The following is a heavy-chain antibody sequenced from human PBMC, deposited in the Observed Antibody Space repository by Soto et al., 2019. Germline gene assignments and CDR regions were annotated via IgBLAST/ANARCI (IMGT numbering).Heavy chain of an antibody. CDR2: ISGNGGST. Sequence: GGSLRLSCAASGFTFSSYAMSWVRQAPGKGLEWVSTISGNGGSTFFADSVKGRFTISRDNSKNTLYLQMNSLRAEDTAVYYCAKDPGYDFWSGTALYYYAMDVWGQGTTVTVSS. CDR3: AKDPGYDFWSGTALYYYAMDV. V-gene: IGHV3-23*01. J-gene: IGHJ6*02. D-gene: IGHD3-3*01. CDR1: GFTFSSYA.